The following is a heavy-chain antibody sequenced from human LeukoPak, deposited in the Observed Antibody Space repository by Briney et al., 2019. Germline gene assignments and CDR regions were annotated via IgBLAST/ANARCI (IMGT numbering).Heavy chain of an antibody. Sequence: ASVKVSCKASGYTFTSYGISWVRQAPGQGLEWMGWISAYNGNTNYAQKLQGRVTMTTDTSTSTAYMELRSLRSDDTAVYYRARDWGAWYGGNSLCYWGQGTLVTVSS. J-gene: IGHJ4*02. CDR3: ARDWGAWYGGNSLCY. CDR1: GYTFTSYG. V-gene: IGHV1-18*01. CDR2: ISAYNGNT. D-gene: IGHD4-23*01.